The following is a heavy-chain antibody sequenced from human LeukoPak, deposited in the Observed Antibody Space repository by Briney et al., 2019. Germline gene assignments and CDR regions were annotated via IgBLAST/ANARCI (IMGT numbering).Heavy chain of an antibody. CDR3: ARDRVVVATTTPPYWYFDL. CDR1: GFTFSSYA. Sequence: GGSLRLSCAASGFTFSSYAMSWVRQAPGKGLEWVSAISGSGGSTYYADSVKGRFTISRDNAKNSLFLHMNSLGVEDTALYYCARDRVVVATTTPPYWYFDLWGRGTRVTVSS. J-gene: IGHJ2*01. CDR2: ISGSGGST. V-gene: IGHV3-23*01. D-gene: IGHD2-15*01.